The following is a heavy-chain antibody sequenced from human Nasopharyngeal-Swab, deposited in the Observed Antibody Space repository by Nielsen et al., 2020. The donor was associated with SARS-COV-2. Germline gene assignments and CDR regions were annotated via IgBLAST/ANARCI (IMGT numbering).Heavy chain of an antibody. Sequence: VRQAPGKGLEWVSFLRPRSLLIYYADSVKGRFTVSRDNAKNSLYLQMNSLRAEDTALYYCARLAARDILFDSWGQGTLVTVSS. CDR2: LRPRSLLI. CDR3: ARLAARDILFDS. D-gene: IGHD2-15*01. J-gene: IGHJ4*02. V-gene: IGHV3-48*03.